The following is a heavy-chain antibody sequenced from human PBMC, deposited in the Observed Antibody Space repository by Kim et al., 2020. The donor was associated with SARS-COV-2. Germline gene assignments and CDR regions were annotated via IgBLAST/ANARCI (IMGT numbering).Heavy chain of an antibody. Sequence: PSLKSRVTISVDTSKNQFSLKLSSVTAADTAVYYCARFLADGGYYYGMDVWGQGTTVTVSS. V-gene: IGHV4-59*01. D-gene: IGHD3-3*01. CDR3: ARFLADGGYYYGMDV. J-gene: IGHJ6*02.